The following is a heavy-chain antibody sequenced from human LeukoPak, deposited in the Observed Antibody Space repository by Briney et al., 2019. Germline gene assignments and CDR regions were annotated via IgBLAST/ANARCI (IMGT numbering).Heavy chain of an antibody. CDR1: GGSFSGYY. J-gene: IGHJ4*02. D-gene: IGHD3-22*01. CDR3: ARDHYDSSGYYVYYFDY. CDR2: INHSGST. V-gene: IGHV4-34*01. Sequence: SETLSLTCAVYGGSFSGYYWSWIRQPPGKGLEWIGEINHSGSTNYNPSLKSRVTISVDTSKNQFSLKLSSVTAADTAVYYCARDHYDSSGYYVYYFDYWGQGTLVTVSS.